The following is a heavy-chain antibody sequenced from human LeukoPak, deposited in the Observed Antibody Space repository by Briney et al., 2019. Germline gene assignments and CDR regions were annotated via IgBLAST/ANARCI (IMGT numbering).Heavy chain of an antibody. CDR3: ARGGNDFWSGYGYYFDY. Sequence: KPSETLSLTRTVSGGSVNSGTYYWSWIRQPPGKGLEWIGNIYYSGSAYYNPSLKSRVTMSVDTSKNQFSLKLSSVTAADTAVYYCARGGNDFWSGYGYYFDYWGQGTLVTVSS. CDR1: GGSVNSGTYY. J-gene: IGHJ4*02. V-gene: IGHV4-39*07. CDR2: IYYSGSA. D-gene: IGHD3-3*01.